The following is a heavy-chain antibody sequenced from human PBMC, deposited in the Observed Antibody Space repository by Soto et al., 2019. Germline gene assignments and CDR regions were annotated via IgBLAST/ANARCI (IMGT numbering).Heavy chain of an antibody. CDR1: GGSISSGDYS. CDR2: IYHSGST. J-gene: IGHJ4*02. CDR3: ARDLGDGFFDY. V-gene: IGHV4-30-2*01. D-gene: IGHD3-10*01. Sequence: QLQLQESGSGLVKPSQTLSLTCAVSGGSISSGDYSWTWIRQPPGKGLELIGRIYHSGSTYYNPSLNSRVTISVDRSKNQYSLKLSSVTAADTAVYYCARDLGDGFFDYWGQGTLVTVSS.